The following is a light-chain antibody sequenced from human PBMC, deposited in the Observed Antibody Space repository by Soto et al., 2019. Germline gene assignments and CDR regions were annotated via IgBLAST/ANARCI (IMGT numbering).Light chain of an antibody. V-gene: IGKV1-39*01. CDR2: AAS. Sequence: DIQMTQSPSSLSASVSDRVTITCRASQSISSYLNWYQQKPGKAPKLLIYAASSLQSGVPSRFSGSGSGTESTLTISSLQPDDFATYYCQQYNSYRWTFGQGTKV. J-gene: IGKJ1*01. CDR1: QSISSY. CDR3: QQYNSYRWT.